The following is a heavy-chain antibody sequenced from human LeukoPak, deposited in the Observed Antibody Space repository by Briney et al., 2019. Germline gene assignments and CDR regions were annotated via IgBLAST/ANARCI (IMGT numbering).Heavy chain of an antibody. CDR3: VRLVRGGSYYRWDPYYYYMDV. V-gene: IGHV4-61*02. D-gene: IGHD3-10*01. CDR1: GGSISSDSYS. CDR2: FYTSGST. J-gene: IGHJ6*03. Sequence: SETLSLTCTVSGGSISSDSYSWSWIRQPAGKGLEWVGRFYTSGSTNYNPSLKSRVTISVDTSKNQFSLKLSSVTAADTAVYYCVRLVRGGSYYRWDPYYYYMDVWGKGTTVTVSS.